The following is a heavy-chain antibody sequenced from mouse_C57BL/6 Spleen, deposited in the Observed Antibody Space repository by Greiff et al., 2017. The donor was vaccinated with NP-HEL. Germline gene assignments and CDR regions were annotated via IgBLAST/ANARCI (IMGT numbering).Heavy chain of an antibody. J-gene: IGHJ2*01. CDR2: ISYDGSN. CDR3: ARDDYGGGYY. CDR1: GYSITSGYY. V-gene: IGHV3-6*01. D-gene: IGHD2-4*01. Sequence: EVKLLESGPGLVKPSQSLSLTCSVTGYSITSGYYWNWIRQFPGNKLEWMGYISYDGSNNYNPSLKNRISITRDTSKNQFFLKLNSVTTEDTATYYCARDDYGGGYYWGQGTTLTVSS.